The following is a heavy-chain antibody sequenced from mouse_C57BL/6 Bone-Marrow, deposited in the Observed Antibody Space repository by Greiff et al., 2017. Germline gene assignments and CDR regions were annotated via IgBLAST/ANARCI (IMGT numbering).Heavy chain of an antibody. V-gene: IGHV1-81*01. CDR1: GYTFTSYG. Sequence: VQLQQSGAELARPGASVKLSCKASGYTFTSYGISWVKQRTGQGLEWIGETYPRSGNTYYNEKFKGKATLTADKSSSTAYMELRSLTSEDSAVYFCARVLGFDVWGTGTTVTVSS. CDR3: ARVLGFDV. J-gene: IGHJ1*03. CDR2: TYPRSGNT.